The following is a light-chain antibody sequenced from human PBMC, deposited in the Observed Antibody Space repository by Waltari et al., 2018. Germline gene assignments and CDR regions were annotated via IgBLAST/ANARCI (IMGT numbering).Light chain of an antibody. J-gene: IGLJ1*01. CDR2: YDD. Sequence: SVLTQPPSVSGAPRERVPISCSGSSSIIRNNVVNWYQQLPGKAPKLVIYYDDLVPSGVSDRFSGSKSGTSASLAITGLQSDDEADYYCAAWDDSLNGQVFGTGTKVTVL. CDR1: SSIIRNNV. V-gene: IGLV1-36*01. CDR3: AAWDDSLNGQV.